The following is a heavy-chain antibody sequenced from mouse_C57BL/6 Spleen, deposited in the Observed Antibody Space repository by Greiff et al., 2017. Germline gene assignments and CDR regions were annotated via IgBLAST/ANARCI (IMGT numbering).Heavy chain of an antibody. CDR2: INPSTGGT. CDR1: GYSFTGYY. V-gene: IGHV1-42*01. Sequence: VQLQQSGPELVKPGASVKISCKASGYSFTGYYMNWVKQSPEKSLEWIGEINPSTGGTTYNQKFKAKATLTVDKSSSTAYMQLKSLTSEDSAVYYCGGRIYYGYEGFAYWGQGTLVTVSA. J-gene: IGHJ3*01. D-gene: IGHD2-2*01. CDR3: GGRIYYGYEGFAY.